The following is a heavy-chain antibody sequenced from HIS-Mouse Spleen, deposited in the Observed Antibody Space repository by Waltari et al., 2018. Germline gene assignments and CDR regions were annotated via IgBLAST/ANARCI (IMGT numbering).Heavy chain of an antibody. Sequence: EVQLVESGGGLVQPGRSLRLSCAASGFTFDDYAMHWVRQAPGKGLEWVSGISWNSGSIGYADSVKGRFTISRDNAKNSLYLQMNSLRAEDTALYYCAKTDYGDHFDYWGQGTLVTVSS. CDR1: GFTFDDYA. V-gene: IGHV3-9*01. D-gene: IGHD4-17*01. J-gene: IGHJ4*02. CDR2: ISWNSGSI. CDR3: AKTDYGDHFDY.